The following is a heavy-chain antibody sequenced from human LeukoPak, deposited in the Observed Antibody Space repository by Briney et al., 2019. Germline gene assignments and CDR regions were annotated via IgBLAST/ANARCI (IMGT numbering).Heavy chain of an antibody. CDR1: GGAFSSYA. D-gene: IGHD3-16*01. V-gene: IGHV1-69*05. CDR3: ARSALGGAYRWTHDY. J-gene: IGHJ4*02. CDR2: IIPIFGTA. Sequence: GASVKVSCKASGGAFSSYAISWVRQAPGQGLEWMGGIIPIFGTANYAQKFQGRVTITTDESTSTAYMELSSLRSEDTAVYYCARSALGGAYRWTHDYWGQGTLVTVSS.